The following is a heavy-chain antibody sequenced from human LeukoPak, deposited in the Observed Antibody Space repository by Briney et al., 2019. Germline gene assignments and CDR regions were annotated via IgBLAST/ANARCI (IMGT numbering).Heavy chain of an antibody. CDR3: ATERGGDYSDAFDI. V-gene: IGHV4-59*01. D-gene: IGHD4-11*01. J-gene: IGHJ3*02. Sequence: SGTLSLTCTVSGGSISGYYWSWIRQSPGKGLEWIGYIYYSGSTSYNPSLKSRVTISVDTSKNQFSLKLNSVTAADTAVYYCATERGGDYSDAFDIWGQGTPVTVSS. CDR2: IYYSGST. CDR1: GGSISGYY.